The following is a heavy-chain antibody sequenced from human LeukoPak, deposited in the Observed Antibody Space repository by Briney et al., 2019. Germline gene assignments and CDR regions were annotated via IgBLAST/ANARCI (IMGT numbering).Heavy chain of an antibody. D-gene: IGHD5-18*01. CDR2: ITGNGATT. J-gene: IGHJ4*02. CDR3: ANDLGWIQLNLG. Sequence: AGGTQRLSCAASGFSFSNYGMNWVRQAPGKELEWVSGITGNGATTYYADSVKGRFTISRDNSRNTVYLQMNSLRAEDTAVYYCANDLGWIQLNLGRGQGTLVTVSS. V-gene: IGHV3-23*01. CDR1: GFSFSNYG.